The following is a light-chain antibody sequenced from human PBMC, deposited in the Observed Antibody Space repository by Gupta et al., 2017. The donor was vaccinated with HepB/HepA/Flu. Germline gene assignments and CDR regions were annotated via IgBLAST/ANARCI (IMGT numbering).Light chain of an antibody. CDR2: DAS. CDR3: QQRSNGPLT. CDR1: QSFSSY. V-gene: IGKV3-11*01. J-gene: IGKJ4*01. Sequence: VLTQSPATLSLSPGERATLPCRASQSFSSYLAWYQQKPGQAPRLLIYDASNRATGIPARFSGSGSGTDFTLTISSLEPEDFAVYYCQQRSNGPLTFGGGTKVEIK.